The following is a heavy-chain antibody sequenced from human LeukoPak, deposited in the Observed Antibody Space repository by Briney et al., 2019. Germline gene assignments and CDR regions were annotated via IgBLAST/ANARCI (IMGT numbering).Heavy chain of an antibody. D-gene: IGHD6-13*01. J-gene: IGHJ4*02. Sequence: GASVKVSCKASGYTFTDYYIHWVRPAPGQGLEWMGWINPNTGGTHYAQKFQGRVTMTRDTSITTAYMDLSRLRPDDTAVFSCARSRLAAAGTYFDYWGQGTLLTVSS. CDR2: INPNTGGT. CDR3: ARSRLAAAGTYFDY. CDR1: GYTFTDYY. V-gene: IGHV1-2*02.